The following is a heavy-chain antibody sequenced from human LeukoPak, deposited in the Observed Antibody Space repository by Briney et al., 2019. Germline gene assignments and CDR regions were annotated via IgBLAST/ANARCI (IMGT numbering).Heavy chain of an antibody. Sequence: GGSLRLSCAASGFTFSSYAMSWVRQAPGKGLEWVLAISGSGGSTYYADSVKGRFTISRDNSKNTLYLQMNSLRAEDTAVYYCANQPKMVRGVMNYFDYWGQGTLVTVSS. D-gene: IGHD3-10*01. CDR3: ANQPKMVRGVMNYFDY. CDR2: ISGSGGST. CDR1: GFTFSSYA. V-gene: IGHV3-23*01. J-gene: IGHJ4*02.